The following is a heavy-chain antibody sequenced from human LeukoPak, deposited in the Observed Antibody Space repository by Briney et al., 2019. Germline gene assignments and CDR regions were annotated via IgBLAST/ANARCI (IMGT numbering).Heavy chain of an antibody. CDR2: IYYSGST. J-gene: IGHJ5*02. CDR3: ARDRIDIVVVPAADNWFDP. D-gene: IGHD2-2*01. V-gene: IGHV4-39*07. CDR1: GGSISSGGYY. Sequence: SETLSLTCTVSGGSISSGGYYWSWIRQPPGKGLEWIGSIYYSGSTYYNPSLKSRVTISVDTSKNQFSLKLSSVTAADTAVYYCARDRIDIVVVPAADNWFDPWGQGTLVTVSS.